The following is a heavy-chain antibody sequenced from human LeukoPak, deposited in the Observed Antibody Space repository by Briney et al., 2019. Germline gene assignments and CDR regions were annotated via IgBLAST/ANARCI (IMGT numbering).Heavy chain of an antibody. Sequence: SETLSLTCTVSGYSISSGYYWGWIRQPPGKGLEWIGSIYYSGSTYYNPSLKSRVTISVDTSKNQFSLKLSSVTAADTAVYYCARSYSGWYLDYWGQGTLVTVSS. CDR2: IYYSGST. D-gene: IGHD6-19*01. J-gene: IGHJ4*02. CDR1: GYSISSGYY. V-gene: IGHV4-38-2*02. CDR3: ARSYSGWYLDY.